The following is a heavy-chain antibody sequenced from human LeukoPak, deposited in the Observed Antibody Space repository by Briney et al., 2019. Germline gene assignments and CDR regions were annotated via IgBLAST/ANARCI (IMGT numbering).Heavy chain of an antibody. V-gene: IGHV1-3*01. CDR3: ARDLRSYGYCSGGSCYGSYNWFDP. CDR2: INAGNGNT. J-gene: IGHJ5*02. Sequence: ASVKVSCKASGYTFTSYAMRWVRQAPGQRLEWMGWINAGNGNTKYSQKFQGRVTITRDTSASTAYMELSSLRSVDTAVYYCARDLRSYGYCSGGSCYGSYNWFDPWGQGTLVTVSS. CDR1: GYTFTSYA. D-gene: IGHD2-15*01.